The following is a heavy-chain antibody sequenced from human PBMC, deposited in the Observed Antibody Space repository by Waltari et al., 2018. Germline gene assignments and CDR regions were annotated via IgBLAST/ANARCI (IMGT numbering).Heavy chain of an antibody. V-gene: IGHV3-23*03. CDR1: GVSFSTYV. CDR2: ITGDGSRI. J-gene: IGHJ6*03. Sequence: EVQLLESGGGLVQPGGSLRPSCAASGVSFSTYVISWVRQAPGKGLECVSLITGDGSRIQYADSVKGRFTISRDNSKNTLYLQMNSLRVEDMAVYYCAKEGYFYMDVWGNGTTVTVSS. CDR3: AKEGYFYMDV.